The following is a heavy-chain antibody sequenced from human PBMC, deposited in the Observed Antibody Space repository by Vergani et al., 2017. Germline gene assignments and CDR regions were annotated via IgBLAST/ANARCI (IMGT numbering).Heavy chain of an antibody. Sequence: QVQLQESGPGLVKPSETLSLTCTVSGYSISSGYYWGWIRQPPGKGLEWIGSIYHSGSTYYNPSLKSRVTISVDTSKNQFSLRLGSVTAADTAVYYCARDYSGSYYTYFDYWGQGTLVTVSS. J-gene: IGHJ4*02. CDR3: ARDYSGSYYTYFDY. CDR2: IYHSGST. V-gene: IGHV4-38-2*02. CDR1: GYSISSGYY. D-gene: IGHD1-26*01.